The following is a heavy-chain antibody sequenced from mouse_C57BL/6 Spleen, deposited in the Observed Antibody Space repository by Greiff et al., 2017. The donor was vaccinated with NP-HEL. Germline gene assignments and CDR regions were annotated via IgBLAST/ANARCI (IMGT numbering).Heavy chain of an antibody. V-gene: IGHV8-12*01. CDR2: IYWDDDK. J-gene: IGHJ3*01. CDR1: GFSLSTSGMG. D-gene: IGHD1-1*01. Sequence: QVTLKESGPGILQSSQTLSLTCSFSGFSLSTSGMGVSWIRQPSGKGLEWLAHIYWDDDKRYNPSLKSRLTISKDTSRNQVFLKITSVDTADTATYYCAHYYYGSSYSTWFAYWGQGTLVTVSA. CDR3: AHYYYGSSYSTWFAY.